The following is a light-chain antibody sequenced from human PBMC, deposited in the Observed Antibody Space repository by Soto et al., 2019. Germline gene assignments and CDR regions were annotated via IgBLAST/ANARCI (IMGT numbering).Light chain of an antibody. CDR1: TTDLGDYNY. CDR3: SSYAGNNTVF. Sequence: QSALTQPTSASGSPGQSVTISCTGTTTDLGDYNYVSWYQHHPGRAPKLIVFDVNKRPSGVPDRFSGSKSGNTASLTVSGLQTDDEADYYCSSYAGNNTVFFGGGTKLTVL. CDR2: DVN. V-gene: IGLV2-8*01. J-gene: IGLJ2*01.